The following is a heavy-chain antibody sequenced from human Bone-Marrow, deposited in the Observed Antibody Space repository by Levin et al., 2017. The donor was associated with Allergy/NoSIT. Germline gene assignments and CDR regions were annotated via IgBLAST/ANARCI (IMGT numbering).Heavy chain of an antibody. V-gene: IGHV3-23*01. CDR1: GFVFRNYA. CDR3: AKDSTMEITRDWHFDL. Sequence: GESLKISCAASGFVFRNYALSWVRRAPGKGLEWVSGISGRGDNTYYAESVKGRFSISRENSKNTLSLEMSSLSAEDTAMYYCAKDSTMEITRDWHFDLWGRGTLVSVSS. D-gene: IGHD4/OR15-4a*01. J-gene: IGHJ2*01. CDR2: ISGRGDNT.